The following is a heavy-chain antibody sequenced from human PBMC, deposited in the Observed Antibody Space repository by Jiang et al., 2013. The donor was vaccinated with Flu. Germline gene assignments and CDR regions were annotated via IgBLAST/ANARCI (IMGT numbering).Heavy chain of an antibody. Sequence: QLVESGAEVKKPGASVKVSCKASGYTFTSYYMHWVRQAPGQGLEWMGIVTPSGGSTSYAQKFQGRVTMTGDTSTSTVCMEVSSLRSEDTAVYYCAKEGLRGTYYFDYWGQGTLVTVSS. V-gene: IGHV1-46*01. D-gene: IGHD4-17*01. CDR3: AKEGLRGTYYFDY. CDR1: GYTFTSYY. J-gene: IGHJ4*02. CDR2: VTPSGGST.